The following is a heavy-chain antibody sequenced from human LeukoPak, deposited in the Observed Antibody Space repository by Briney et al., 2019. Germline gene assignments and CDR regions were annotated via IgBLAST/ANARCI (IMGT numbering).Heavy chain of an antibody. CDR3: ARGSQDCSSTSCYSVWFDP. J-gene: IGHJ5*02. CDR1: GGSFSGYY. Sequence: SETLSLTCAVYGGSFSGYYWSWIRQPPGKGLEWIGEINHSGSTNYNPSLKSRVTISVDTSKNQFSLKLSSVTAAGTAVYYCARGSQDCSSTSCYSVWFDPWGQGTLVTVSS. D-gene: IGHD2-2*02. CDR2: INHSGST. V-gene: IGHV4-34*01.